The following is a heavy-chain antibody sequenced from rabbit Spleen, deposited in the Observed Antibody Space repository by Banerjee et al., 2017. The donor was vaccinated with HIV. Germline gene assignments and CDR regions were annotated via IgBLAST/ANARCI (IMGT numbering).Heavy chain of an antibody. CDR3: ARGVLVVVAPTRLDL. J-gene: IGHJ3*01. CDR2: IVDGSSGNT. D-gene: IGHD8-1*01. Sequence: QEQLVESGGGLVKPGASLTLTCKASGFSFSNYWVCWVRQTPGKGLEWIGCIVDGSSGNTYYASWAKGRFTFSKTSSTTVTLQMTSLTAADTATYFCARGVLVVVAPTRLDLWGPGTLVTVS. V-gene: IGHV1S45*01. CDR1: GFSFSNYW.